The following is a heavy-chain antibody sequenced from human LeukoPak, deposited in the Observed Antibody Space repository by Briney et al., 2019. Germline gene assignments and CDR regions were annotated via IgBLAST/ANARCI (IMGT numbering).Heavy chain of an antibody. CDR1: GGSISSSNW. Sequence: SETLSLTCAVSGGSISSSNWWSWVRQPPGKGLEWIGSVYYTGSTSHSPSLKSRVTISVDTSKNQFSLKLSSVTAADTAVYYCASHPYSSYYYHMDVWGQGTTVTVSS. D-gene: IGHD5-18*01. J-gene: IGHJ6*02. CDR2: VYYTGST. CDR3: ASHPYSSYYYHMDV. V-gene: IGHV4-39*01.